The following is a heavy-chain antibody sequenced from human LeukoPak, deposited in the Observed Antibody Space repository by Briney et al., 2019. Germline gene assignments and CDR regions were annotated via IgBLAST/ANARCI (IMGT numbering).Heavy chain of an antibody. J-gene: IGHJ5*01. V-gene: IGHV3-11*01. Sequence: GGSLRLSCAASGFSFSDYYMSWVRQAPGKGPEWISSISHRDNSADYIESVKGRFTVSRDNATESLYLQMNSLRVEDTAIYYCARAKGSGTYSAWFESWGQGTLVTVSS. CDR2: ISHRDNSA. CDR1: GFSFSDYY. D-gene: IGHD3-10*01. CDR3: ARAKGSGTYSAWFES.